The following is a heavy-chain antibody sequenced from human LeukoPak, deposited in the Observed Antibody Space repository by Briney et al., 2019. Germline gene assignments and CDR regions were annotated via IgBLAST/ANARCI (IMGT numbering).Heavy chain of an antibody. J-gene: IGHJ4*02. CDR3: ARGGEYDSSGYYKGFDY. CDR2: ISSSSSYI. V-gene: IGHV3-21*01. CDR1: GFTFSSYS. Sequence: PGGPLRLSCAASGFTFSSYSMNWVRQAPGKGLEWVSSISSSSSYIYYADSVKGRFTISRDNAKNSLYLQMNSLRAEDTAVYYCARGGEYDSSGYYKGFDYWGQGTLVTVSS. D-gene: IGHD3-22*01.